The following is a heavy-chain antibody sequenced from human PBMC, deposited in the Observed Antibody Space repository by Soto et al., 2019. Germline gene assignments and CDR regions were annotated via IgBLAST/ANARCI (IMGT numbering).Heavy chain of an antibody. D-gene: IGHD6-6*01. J-gene: IGHJ1*01. CDR2: INAGNGNT. Sequence: ASVKVSCKASGYTFTSYAMHWVRQAPGQRLEWMGWINAGNGNTKYSQKFQGRVTITRDTSASTAYMELSSLRSEDTAVYYCARDSIAARGNFQHWGQGTLVTVSS. V-gene: IGHV1-3*01. CDR1: GYTFTSYA. CDR3: ARDSIAARGNFQH.